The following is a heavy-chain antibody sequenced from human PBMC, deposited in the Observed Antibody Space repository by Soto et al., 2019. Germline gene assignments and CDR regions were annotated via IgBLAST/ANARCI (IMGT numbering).Heavy chain of an antibody. J-gene: IGHJ4*02. V-gene: IGHV3-23*01. Sequence: EVQLLESGGGLVQPGGSLRLSCAASGFTFSSSDMSWVRQAPGKGLEWVSSITRTGDVTHYADSVKGRFTISRDNSKNPVHLQMNNTRDGDTAVYFCGKGGGGDHGYWGQGTLVAVSS. D-gene: IGHD2-21*02. CDR1: GFTFSSSD. CDR2: ITRTGDVT. CDR3: GKGGGGDHGY.